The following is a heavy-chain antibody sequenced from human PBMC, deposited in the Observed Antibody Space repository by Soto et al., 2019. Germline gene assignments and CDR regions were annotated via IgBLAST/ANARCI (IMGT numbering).Heavy chain of an antibody. CDR2: TSYDGSTK. CDR1: GFSFTSYD. J-gene: IGHJ4*02. CDR3: ARNYGSALDY. Sequence: QVQLVESGGGVVQPGRSLRLSCAASGFSFTSYDIYWVRQAPGKGLEWVAVTSYDGSTKYYADSVKGRFTISRDNSKDALDLDMPRPRPENTAVYYCARNYGSALDYCGQGTPVTVPS. V-gene: IGHV3-30-3*01. D-gene: IGHD3-10*01.